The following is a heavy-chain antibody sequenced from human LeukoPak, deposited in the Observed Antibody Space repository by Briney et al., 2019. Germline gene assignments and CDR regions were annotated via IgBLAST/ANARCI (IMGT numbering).Heavy chain of an antibody. V-gene: IGHV3-30*03. CDR3: VRDKWEIGQSFDC. J-gene: IGHJ4*02. CDR2: ISFDGSDK. Sequence: PGRSLRLSCAASGFNFSSYVMRWVRQAPGKGLEWVAVISFDGSDKYYADSVKGRFTMSRDNSKNTLFLLLNSLGTEDTAVYYCVRDKWEIGQSFDCWGQGALVAVS. D-gene: IGHD1-26*01. CDR1: GFNFSSYV.